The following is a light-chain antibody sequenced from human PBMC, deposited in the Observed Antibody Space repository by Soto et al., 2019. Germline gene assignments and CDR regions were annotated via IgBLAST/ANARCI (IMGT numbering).Light chain of an antibody. CDR2: LGS. Sequence: DIVMTQSPLSLPITPGEPASISCRSSQSLLHSNGYNYLDWYLQKPGQSPLLLIYLGSNRASGVSERFSGSGSGTYFTLKISRVEAEDVGVYYCMQALQTPGTFGPGTKVDIK. J-gene: IGKJ3*01. CDR1: QSLLHSNGYNY. V-gene: IGKV2-28*01. CDR3: MQALQTPGT.